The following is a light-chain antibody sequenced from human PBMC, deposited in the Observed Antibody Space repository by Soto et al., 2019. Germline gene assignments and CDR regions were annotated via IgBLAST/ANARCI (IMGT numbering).Light chain of an antibody. CDR3: QPYTDWPLT. CDR1: QSVSSSY. J-gene: IGKJ4*01. CDR2: DTS. V-gene: IGKV3-15*01. Sequence: EIVLTQSPGTLSLSPGERATRSCRASQSVSSSYLAWYQHKPGQTPRLLIYDTSTRATGVPTRFSGSRSGAEFTLTIDSLQSEDFAGYCCQPYTDWPLTFDGGTKVDIK.